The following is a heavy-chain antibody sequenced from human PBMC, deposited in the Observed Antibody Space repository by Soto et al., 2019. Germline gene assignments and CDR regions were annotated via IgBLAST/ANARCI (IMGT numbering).Heavy chain of an antibody. Sequence: PSETLSLTCTVSGGSLRTSGYSWGWIRRRPGKGLEWIAEINHSGSTNYNPSLKSRVTISVDTSKNQFSLKLSSVTAADTAVYYCARGRPTAMANRPFDYWGQGTLVTVSS. J-gene: IGHJ4*02. V-gene: IGHV4-39*07. CDR2: INHSGST. CDR1: GGSLRTSGYS. D-gene: IGHD5-18*01. CDR3: ARGRPTAMANRPFDY.